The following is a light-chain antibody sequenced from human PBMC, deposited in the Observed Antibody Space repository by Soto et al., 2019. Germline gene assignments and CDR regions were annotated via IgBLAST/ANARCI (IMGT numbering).Light chain of an antibody. J-gene: IGLJ1*01. Sequence: QSALTQPPSASGSPGQSVTISCTGTQSDIGVYDFVSWYQHHPGKAPRLIIYEVVQRPSGVPDRFAGSKSGNTASLTVSGLQAADEADYVCKSYAGSNTYGFGSGTKRTVL. CDR2: EVV. CDR3: KSYAGSNTYG. CDR1: QSDIGVYDF. V-gene: IGLV2-8*01.